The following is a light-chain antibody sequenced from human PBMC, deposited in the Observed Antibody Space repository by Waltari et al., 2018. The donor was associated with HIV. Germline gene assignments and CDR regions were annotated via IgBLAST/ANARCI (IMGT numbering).Light chain of an antibody. CDR2: AAA. V-gene: IGKV3-15*01. J-gene: IGKJ1*01. Sequence: EIVVTQSPGTLSVSPGQRATLSCRVSQSVGSNFAWYQQKPGQAPRLLIYAAAARATGVPARFSGSGSGTEVTLTISSLQSEDFAVYYCQQYSEWRPWAFGQGTKVEI. CDR3: QQYSEWRPWA. CDR1: QSVGSN.